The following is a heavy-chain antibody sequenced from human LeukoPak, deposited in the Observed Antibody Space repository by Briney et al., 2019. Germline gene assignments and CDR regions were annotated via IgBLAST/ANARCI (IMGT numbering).Heavy chain of an antibody. V-gene: IGHV3-7*01. CDR2: IKQDGSEK. D-gene: IGHD6-13*01. J-gene: IGHJ4*02. CDR3: ARRIAAAGTCFDY. Sequence: GGSLRPSCAASGFTFSSYWMSWVRQAPGKGLEWVANIKQDGSEKYYVDSVKGRFTISRDNAKNSLYLQMNSLRAEDTAVYYCARRIAAAGTCFDYWGQGTLVTVSS. CDR1: GFTFSSYW.